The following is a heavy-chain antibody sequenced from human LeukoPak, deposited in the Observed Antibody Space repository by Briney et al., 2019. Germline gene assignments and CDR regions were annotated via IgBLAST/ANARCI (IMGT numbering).Heavy chain of an antibody. CDR2: VYGNGGDT. CDR1: GFTFSSYS. V-gene: IGHV3-23*01. Sequence: GGSLRLSCAASGFTFSSYSMNWVRQAPGKGLEWVSTVYGNGGDTKYVDSVKGRFTISRDNSKNTLYLQMNSLRADDTAVYYCAKDSEAVGGQDFVYWGQGALVTVSS. CDR3: AKDSEAVGGQDFVY. D-gene: IGHD1-26*01. J-gene: IGHJ4*02.